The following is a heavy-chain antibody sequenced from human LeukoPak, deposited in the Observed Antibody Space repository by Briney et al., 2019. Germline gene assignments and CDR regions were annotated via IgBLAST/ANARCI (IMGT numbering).Heavy chain of an antibody. V-gene: IGHV3-23*01. J-gene: IGHJ4*02. CDR3: AKAVPPQWDRPPLDY. CDR1: GFTFSSYA. Sequence: GGSLRLSCATSGFTFSSYAMSWVRQAPGKGLEWVSAISGSGGSTYYADSVKGRLTISRDNSKNTLYLQMNSLRAEDTAVYYCAKAVPPQWDRPPLDYWGQGTLVTVSS. D-gene: IGHD1-26*01. CDR2: ISGSGGST.